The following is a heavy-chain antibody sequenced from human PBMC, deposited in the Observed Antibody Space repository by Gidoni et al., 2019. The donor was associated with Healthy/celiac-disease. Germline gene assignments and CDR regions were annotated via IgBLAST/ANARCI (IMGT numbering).Heavy chain of an antibody. Sequence: QVQLPQWGAGLLKPSATLSLTCAVYGGSFSGYYWSWIRQPPGKGLEWIGEINHSGSTNYNPSLKSRVTIAVETAKNQFSLKLSSVTAADTAVYYGARAGRWWVDEGMDVWGQGTTVTVSS. V-gene: IGHV4-34*01. CDR2: INHSGST. J-gene: IGHJ6*02. D-gene: IGHD2-15*01. CDR1: GGSFSGYY. CDR3: ARAGRWWVDEGMDV.